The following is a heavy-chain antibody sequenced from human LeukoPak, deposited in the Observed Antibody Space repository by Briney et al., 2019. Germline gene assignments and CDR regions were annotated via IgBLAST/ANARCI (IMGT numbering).Heavy chain of an antibody. V-gene: IGHV1-18*01. D-gene: IGHD2-2*01. Sequence: VASVKVSCKASGYTFTSYGISWVRQAPGQGLEWMGWISAYNGNTNYAQKLQGRVTMITDTSTSTAYMELRSLRSDDTAVYYCARDYRTDIVVVPADSFDYWGQGTLVTVSS. CDR3: ARDYRTDIVVVPADSFDY. CDR2: ISAYNGNT. CDR1: GYTFTSYG. J-gene: IGHJ4*02.